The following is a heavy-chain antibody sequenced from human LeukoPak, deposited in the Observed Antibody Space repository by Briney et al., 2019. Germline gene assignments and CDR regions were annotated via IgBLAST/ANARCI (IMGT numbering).Heavy chain of an antibody. CDR2: IYPGDSDT. Sequence: GESLKISCKGSGYSFTSYWIGWVRQMPGKGLEWTGIIYPGDSDTRYSPSFQGQVTISADKSISTAYLQWSSLKASDTAMYYCARHLNYYDSSGYFGLDAFDIWGQGTMVTVSS. CDR3: ARHLNYYDSSGYFGLDAFDI. V-gene: IGHV5-51*01. D-gene: IGHD3-22*01. CDR1: GYSFTSYW. J-gene: IGHJ3*02.